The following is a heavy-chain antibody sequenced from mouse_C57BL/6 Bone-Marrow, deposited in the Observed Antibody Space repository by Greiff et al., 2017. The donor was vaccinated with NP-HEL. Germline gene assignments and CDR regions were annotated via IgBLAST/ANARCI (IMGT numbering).Heavy chain of an antibody. V-gene: IGHV1-18*01. J-gene: IGHJ4*01. CDR1: GYTFTDYN. CDR2: INPNNGGT. D-gene: IGHD1-1*01. Sequence: EVKLVESGPELVKPGASVKIPCKASGYTFTDYNMDWVKQSHGKSLEWIGDINPNNGGTIYNQKFKGKATLTVDKSSSTAYMELRSLTSEDTAVYYCARGNYYGSSYDAMDYWGQGTSVTVSS. CDR3: ARGNYYGSSYDAMDY.